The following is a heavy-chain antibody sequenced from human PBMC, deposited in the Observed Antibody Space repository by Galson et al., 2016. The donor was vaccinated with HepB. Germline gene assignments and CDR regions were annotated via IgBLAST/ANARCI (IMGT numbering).Heavy chain of an antibody. V-gene: IGHV1-69*13. CDR1: GGTFSSYV. J-gene: IGHJ3*02. Sequence: SVKVSCKASGGTFSSYVISWVRQAPGQGLEWMGGIIPIFGTANYAQKFQGRVTITADESTSTAYMEVSGLRSEDTAVYYCASNVVVTAYDAFDIWGQGIMVTVSS. CDR2: IIPIFGTA. CDR3: ASNVVVTAYDAFDI. D-gene: IGHD2-21*02.